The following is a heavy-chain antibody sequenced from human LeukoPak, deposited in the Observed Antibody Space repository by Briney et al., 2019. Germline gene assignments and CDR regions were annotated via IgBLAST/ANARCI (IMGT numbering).Heavy chain of an antibody. D-gene: IGHD2-8*02. J-gene: IGHJ4*02. Sequence: SETLSLTCSVSGASITSHYWSWVLQPPGKRLEWIGYIYYSGSTNYNPSLQSRVTMSVDTSENQFSLKLSSVTAADTAVYYCARATTAYCTGGICPNFDYWGQGTLVTVSS. V-gene: IGHV4-59*11. CDR1: GASITSHY. CDR3: ARATTAYCTGGICPNFDY. CDR2: IYYSGST.